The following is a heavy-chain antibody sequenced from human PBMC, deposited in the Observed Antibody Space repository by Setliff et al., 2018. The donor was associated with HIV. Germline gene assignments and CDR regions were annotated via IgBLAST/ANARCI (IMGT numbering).Heavy chain of an antibody. J-gene: IGHJ4*02. Sequence: SETLSLTCAVSGYSISSGYYWGWIRQPPGKGLEWIGSIYHSGSTYYNPSLKSRVTISADTSKNQFSLKLSSVTAADTAVYYCARLSPQYSGYDSGAFGYWGQGTLVTVSS. CDR2: IYHSGST. CDR3: ARLSPQYSGYDSGAFGY. CDR1: GYSISSGYY. D-gene: IGHD5-12*01. V-gene: IGHV4-38-2*01.